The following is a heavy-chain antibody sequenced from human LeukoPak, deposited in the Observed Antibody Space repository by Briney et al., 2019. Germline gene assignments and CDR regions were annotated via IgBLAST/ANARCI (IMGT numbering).Heavy chain of an antibody. CDR2: TYYRSKWYY. CDR3: ARGGSGITVALFAY. J-gene: IGHJ4*02. CDR1: ADSVSSNSAA. V-gene: IGHV6-1*01. D-gene: IGHD6-19*01. Sequence: PSQTLSLTCAISADSVSSNSAAWDWIRQSPSRGLEWLGRTYYRSKWYYDYAVSVKSRITINPDTSKNQFSLQLNSVTPEDTAVHYCARGGSGITVALFAYWGQGTLVTVSS.